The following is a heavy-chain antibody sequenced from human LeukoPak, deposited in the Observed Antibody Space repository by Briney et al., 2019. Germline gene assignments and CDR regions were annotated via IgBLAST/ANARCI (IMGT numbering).Heavy chain of an antibody. Sequence: GRSLRLSCAASGFTFDDYAMHWVRQAPGKGLEWVSGISWNSGSIGYAESVKGRFTISRDNAKNSLYLQMNSLRAEDTALYYCAKSGRHDYYDSSGSYYYYMDVWGKGTTVTISS. D-gene: IGHD3-22*01. CDR1: GFTFDDYA. CDR2: ISWNSGSI. J-gene: IGHJ6*03. V-gene: IGHV3-9*01. CDR3: AKSGRHDYYDSSGSYYYYMDV.